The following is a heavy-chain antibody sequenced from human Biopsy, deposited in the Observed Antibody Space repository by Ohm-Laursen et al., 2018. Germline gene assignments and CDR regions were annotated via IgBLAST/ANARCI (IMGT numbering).Heavy chain of an antibody. CDR3: ARAGPCYSDF. D-gene: IGHD2-21*02. Sequence: SLRLSCAASGFTFSNYAMGWVRQAPGKGLECVSFIGSDARSTLYADSVQGRFTISRDNSKNTLYLQIDNLRAEDTALYYCARAGPCYSDFWGQGTLVTVSS. V-gene: IGHV3-23*01. CDR1: GFTFSNYA. CDR2: IGSDARST. J-gene: IGHJ4*02.